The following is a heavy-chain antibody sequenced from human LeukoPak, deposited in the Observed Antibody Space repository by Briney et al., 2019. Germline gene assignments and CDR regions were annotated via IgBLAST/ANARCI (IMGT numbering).Heavy chain of an antibody. Sequence: GASVKVSCKASGYTFTGYYMHWVRQAPGQGLEWMGWINPNSAVTSFAQKFQGRVSMTRDTSINTAYMELRRLKSDDAAVYYCARSLHDSYGWFDPWGQGTLVTVSS. D-gene: IGHD4-17*01. CDR1: GYTFTGYY. V-gene: IGHV1-2*02. CDR3: ARSLHDSYGWFDP. J-gene: IGHJ5*02. CDR2: INPNSAVT.